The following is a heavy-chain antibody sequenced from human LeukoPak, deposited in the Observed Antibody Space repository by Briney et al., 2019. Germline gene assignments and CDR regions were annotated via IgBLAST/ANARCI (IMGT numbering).Heavy chain of an antibody. D-gene: IGHD6-6*01. CDR2: ISSSSSYI. Sequence: GGSLRLSCAASGFTFSSYSMNWVRQAPGKGLEWVSSISSSSSYIYYADSVKGRFTISRDNAKNSLYLQMNSLRAEDTAVYYCAKGLASSSSSDAFDIWGQGTMVTVSS. CDR1: GFTFSSYS. CDR3: AKGLASSSSSDAFDI. V-gene: IGHV3-21*01. J-gene: IGHJ3*02.